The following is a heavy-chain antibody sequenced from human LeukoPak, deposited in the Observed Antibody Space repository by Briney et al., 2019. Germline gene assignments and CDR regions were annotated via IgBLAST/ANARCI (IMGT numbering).Heavy chain of an antibody. V-gene: IGHV1-18*01. D-gene: IGHD1-7*01. Sequence: GASVKVSCKASGYTFTSYGISWVRQAPGQGLEWMGWISAYNGNTYYAQKLQGRVTMTTDTSTSTAYMELRSLRSDDTAVYYCARSGDWNYVEDAFDIWGQGTMVTVSS. CDR3: ARSGDWNYVEDAFDI. CDR1: GYTFTSYG. J-gene: IGHJ3*02. CDR2: ISAYNGNT.